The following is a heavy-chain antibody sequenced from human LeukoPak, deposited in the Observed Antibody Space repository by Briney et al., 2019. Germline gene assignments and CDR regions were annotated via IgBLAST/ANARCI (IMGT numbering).Heavy chain of an antibody. CDR3: ASLLRFGELLNWFDP. J-gene: IGHJ5*02. CDR2: INHSGST. Sequence: GSLRLSCAASGFIFSTYSMNWIRQPPGKGLEWIGEINHSGSTNYNPSLKSRVTISVDTSKNQFSLKRSSVTAADTAVYYCASLLRFGELLNWFDPWGQGTLVTVSS. D-gene: IGHD3-10*01. CDR1: GFIFSTYS. V-gene: IGHV4-34*01.